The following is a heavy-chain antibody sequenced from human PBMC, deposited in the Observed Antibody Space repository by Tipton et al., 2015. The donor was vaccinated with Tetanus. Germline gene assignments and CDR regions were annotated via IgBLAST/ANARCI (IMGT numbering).Heavy chain of an antibody. CDR1: GYNFNLYW. CDR3: ARRLGPYTGDQIWHFDL. Sequence: QSGAEVKKPGESLKISCQGSGYNFNLYWIAWVRQMPGKGLEWMGIIYPGDSDTTYSPSFQGQVTISADRSISTAYLQWSSLKASDTAVFFCARRLGPYTGDQIWHFDLWGRGTLVTVSS. J-gene: IGHJ2*01. CDR2: IYPGDSDT. V-gene: IGHV5-51*01. D-gene: IGHD7-27*01.